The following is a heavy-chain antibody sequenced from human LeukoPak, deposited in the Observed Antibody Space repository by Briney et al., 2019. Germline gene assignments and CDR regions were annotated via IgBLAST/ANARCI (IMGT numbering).Heavy chain of an antibody. J-gene: IGHJ4*02. V-gene: IGHV2-5*02. D-gene: IGHD5-18*01. CDR2: IYWDDDK. Sequence: SCPTLVKPTQILTLTCTFSGFSLSTSGVGVGWIRQPPGKALERLDPIYWDDDKRYSPSLKSRLTITKDTSKNQVVLTMTNMDPVDTATYYCAHRRESGYSYGHFDYWGQETLVTVPS. CDR3: AHRRESGYSYGHFDY. CDR1: GFSLSTSGVG.